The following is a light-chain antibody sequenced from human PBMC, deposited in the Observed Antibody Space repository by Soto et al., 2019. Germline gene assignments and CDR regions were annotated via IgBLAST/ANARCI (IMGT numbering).Light chain of an antibody. J-gene: IGKJ2*01. Sequence: EIVLTQSPATLSLSPGERATLSCRASQSVSSYLAWYQQKPGQAPRLLIYDASNRATGIPARFSGSGSGTDFTLTVNSLEPEDCAVYYCQQRSYWPRTFGQGTKLEIK. CDR2: DAS. V-gene: IGKV3-11*01. CDR1: QSVSSY. CDR3: QQRSYWPRT.